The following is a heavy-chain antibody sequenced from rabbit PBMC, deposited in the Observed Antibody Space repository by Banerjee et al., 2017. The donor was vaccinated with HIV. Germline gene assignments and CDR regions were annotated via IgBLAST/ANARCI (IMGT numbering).Heavy chain of an antibody. CDR2: IDPLFGSA. CDR3: ARGGGL. CDR1: GIDFTNYY. Sequence: QLTETGGGLVQPGGSLTLSCKASGIDFTNYYMSWVRQAPGKGLEWIGYIDPLFGSAYYASWVNGRFSISRENTQNTVSLQLNSLTAADTATYFCARGGGLWGPGTLVTVS. V-gene: IGHV1S7*01. J-gene: IGHJ4*01.